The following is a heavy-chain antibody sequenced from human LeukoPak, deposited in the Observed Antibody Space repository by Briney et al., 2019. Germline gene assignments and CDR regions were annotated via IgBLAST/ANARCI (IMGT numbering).Heavy chain of an antibody. CDR2: ISWDSGNI. Sequence: TGGSLRLSCAASGFTFDDYAMHWVRQAPGKGLEWVSGISWDSGNIGYADSVKGRFTISRDNAKNSLYLQMNSLRAEDTALYFCTNDINGVGLGYCTNGVCYTFDYWGQGTLVTVSS. V-gene: IGHV3-9*01. J-gene: IGHJ4*02. CDR1: GFTFDDYA. D-gene: IGHD2-8*01. CDR3: TNDINGVGLGYCTNGVCYTFDY.